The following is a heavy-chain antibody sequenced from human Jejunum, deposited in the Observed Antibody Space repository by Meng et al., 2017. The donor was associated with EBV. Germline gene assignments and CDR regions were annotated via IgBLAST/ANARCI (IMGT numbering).Heavy chain of an antibody. D-gene: IGHD4-17*01. V-gene: IGHV3-15*01. J-gene: IGHJ4*02. Sequence: EVRLVDSGGGLVKPGGSLRLSCAGSGFNFDNTWMNWVRQAPGKGPEWIGRIKRKSDGLTTEYIASVQGRFIISRDDSNNILYLEMNGLKTEDTAVYYCTSRVVTTNDYWGQGTLVTVSS. CDR3: TSRVVTTNDY. CDR1: GFNFDNTW. CDR2: IKRKSDGLTT.